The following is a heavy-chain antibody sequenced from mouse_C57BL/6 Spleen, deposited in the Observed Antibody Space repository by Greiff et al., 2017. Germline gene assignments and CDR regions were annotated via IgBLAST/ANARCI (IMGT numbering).Heavy chain of an antibody. Sequence: VQLQQSGAELAKPGASVKLSCKASGYTFTSYWMHWVQQRPGKGLEWIGYINPSSGYTTYNQKFKDKATLTADKSSSTAYMQLRSLTYDDSAVYYCARSGDGGDYWGQGTLVTVSS. CDR1: GYTFTSYW. J-gene: IGHJ4*01. CDR2: INPSSGYT. D-gene: IGHD2-3*01. V-gene: IGHV1-7*01. CDR3: ARSGDGGDY.